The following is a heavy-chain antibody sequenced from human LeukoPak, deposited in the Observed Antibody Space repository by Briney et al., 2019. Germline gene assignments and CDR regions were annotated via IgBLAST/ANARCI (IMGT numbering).Heavy chain of an antibody. CDR1: GFTFSGYS. CDR2: ISKSGSTI. V-gene: IGHV3-48*01. Sequence: PGGSLRLSCAASGFTFSGYSMNWVRQAPGKGLEWVSYISKSGSTIYYADSVKGRFTISRDNAKNSLYLQMNSLRAEDTAVYYCAKDGNYDFWSGPLYYWGQGPLVTVSS. CDR3: AKDGNYDFWSGPLYY. D-gene: IGHD3-3*01. J-gene: IGHJ4*02.